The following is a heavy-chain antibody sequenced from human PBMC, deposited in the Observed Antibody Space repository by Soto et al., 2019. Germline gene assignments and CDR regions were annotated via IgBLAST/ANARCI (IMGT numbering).Heavy chain of an antibody. CDR2: MNPNSGNT. D-gene: IGHD3-22*01. Sequence: ASVKVSWKASGYTFTSYDINWVRQATGQGLEWMGWMNPNSGNTGYAQKFQGRVTMTRNTSISTTYMELSSLRSEDTAVYYCARGPYYDSSGYPDAFDIWGQGTMVTVSS. CDR3: ARGPYYDSSGYPDAFDI. V-gene: IGHV1-8*01. CDR1: GYTFTSYD. J-gene: IGHJ3*02.